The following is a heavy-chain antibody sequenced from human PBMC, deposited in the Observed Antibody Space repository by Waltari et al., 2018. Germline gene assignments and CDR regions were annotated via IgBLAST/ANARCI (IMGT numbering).Heavy chain of an antibody. CDR3: AIDRSRSGWFDP. CDR2: IYTSGGT. CDR1: GGPISSYS. D-gene: IGHD3-10*01. Sequence: QVQLQESGPGLVKPSETLSLTCTVSGGPISSYSLCWIRQPAGKGLEWIGRIYTSGGTNYNPSLKSRVTMSVDTSKNQFSLKLSSVTAADTAVYYCAIDRSRSGWFDPWGQGTLVTVSS. V-gene: IGHV4-4*07. J-gene: IGHJ5*02.